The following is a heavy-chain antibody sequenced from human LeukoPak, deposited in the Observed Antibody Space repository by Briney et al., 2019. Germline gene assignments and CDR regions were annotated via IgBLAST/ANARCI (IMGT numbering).Heavy chain of an antibody. Sequence: GGSLRLSCAASGFTFSSYAMSWVRQAPGKGLEWVSAISGSGGSTYYADSVKGRFTISRDNSKNTLYLQMNSLRAEDTAVYYCAKDYDYGDATEYFQHWGQGTLVTVSS. J-gene: IGHJ1*01. V-gene: IGHV3-23*01. CDR1: GFTFSSYA. CDR2: ISGSGGST. CDR3: AKDYDYGDATEYFQH. D-gene: IGHD4-17*01.